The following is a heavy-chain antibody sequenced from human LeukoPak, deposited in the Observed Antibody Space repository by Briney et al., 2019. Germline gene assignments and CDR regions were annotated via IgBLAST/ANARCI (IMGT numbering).Heavy chain of an antibody. Sequence: GGSLTLSCAASGFTFSSYAMHWVRQAPGKGLEYVSAISSNGGSTYYANSVKGRFTISRDNSKNTLYLQMGSLRAEDMAVYYCATSSGAYQYYFDYWGQGTLVTVSS. CDR3: ATSSGAYQYYFDY. V-gene: IGHV3-64*01. D-gene: IGHD1-1*01. J-gene: IGHJ4*02. CDR2: ISSNGGST. CDR1: GFTFSSYA.